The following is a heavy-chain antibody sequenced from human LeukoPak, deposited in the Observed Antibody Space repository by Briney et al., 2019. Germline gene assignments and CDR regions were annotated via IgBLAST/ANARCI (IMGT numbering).Heavy chain of an antibody. V-gene: IGHV3-11*01. D-gene: IGHD5-12*01. CDR2: ISNSGSSV. Sequence: GGSLRLSCAASGFTFSDYYMSWIRQAPGKGLEWLSYISNSGSSVYYADSVKGRFTISRDNAENSLYLQMNRLRAEDTAVYSCARNGGYDVRYFDYWGQGTLVTVSS. CDR1: GFTFSDYY. CDR3: ARNGGYDVRYFDY. J-gene: IGHJ4*02.